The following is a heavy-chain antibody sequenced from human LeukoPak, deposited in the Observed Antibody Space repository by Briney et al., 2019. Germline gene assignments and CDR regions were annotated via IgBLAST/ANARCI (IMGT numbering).Heavy chain of an antibody. Sequence: GGSLRLSCAASEFSVSSNYMTWVRQAPGKGLECVSIIYSGGTTYYADSVRGRFTISRDNSKNTLYLQIDRLRVEDTAVYYCARKSDSLMLRGGDCWGQGTLVTVSS. D-gene: IGHD3-10*01. CDR2: IYSGGTT. CDR1: EFSVSSNY. V-gene: IGHV3-66*01. CDR3: ARKSDSLMLRGGDC. J-gene: IGHJ4*02.